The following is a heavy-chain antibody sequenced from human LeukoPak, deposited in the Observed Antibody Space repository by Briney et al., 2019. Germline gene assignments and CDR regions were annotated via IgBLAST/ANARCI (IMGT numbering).Heavy chain of an antibody. CDR2: INHSGST. CDR1: GGSFCGYY. J-gene: IGHJ3*02. D-gene: IGHD6-13*01. Sequence: PSETLSLTXAVYGGSFCGYYWSWIRQPPGKGLEWIGEINHSGSTNYNPSLKSRVTISVDTSKNQFSLKLSSVTAADTAVYYCARGTSSWYFGTDAFDIWGQGTMVTVSS. CDR3: ARGTSSWYFGTDAFDI. V-gene: IGHV4-34*01.